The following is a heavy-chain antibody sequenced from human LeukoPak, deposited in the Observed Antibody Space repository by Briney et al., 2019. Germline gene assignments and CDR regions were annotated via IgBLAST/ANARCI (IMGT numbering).Heavy chain of an antibody. CDR1: GGSVSSGSYY. D-gene: IGHD5-18*01. CDR3: ARDRVGNSYGSFDY. CDR2: IYYSGST. Sequence: PSETLSLTCTVSGGSVSSGSYYWSWIRQPPGKGLEWIGYIYYSGSTNYNPSLKSRVTISVDTSKNQLSLKLSSVTAADTAVYYCARDRVGNSYGSFDYWGQGTLVTVSS. J-gene: IGHJ4*02. V-gene: IGHV4-61*01.